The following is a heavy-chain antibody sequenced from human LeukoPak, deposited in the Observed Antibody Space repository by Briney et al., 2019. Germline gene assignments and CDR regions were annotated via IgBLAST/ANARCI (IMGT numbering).Heavy chain of an antibody. CDR3: AKVDDYYGSGSFFDY. Sequence: GGSLRLSCAASGFTFSSYGMHWVRQAPGKGLEWVAVISYDGSNKYYADSVKGRFTISRDNSKNTLYLQMNSLRVEDTAVYYCAKVDDYYGSGSFFDYWGQGTLVTVSS. D-gene: IGHD3-10*01. V-gene: IGHV3-30*18. CDR1: GFTFSSYG. J-gene: IGHJ4*02. CDR2: ISYDGSNK.